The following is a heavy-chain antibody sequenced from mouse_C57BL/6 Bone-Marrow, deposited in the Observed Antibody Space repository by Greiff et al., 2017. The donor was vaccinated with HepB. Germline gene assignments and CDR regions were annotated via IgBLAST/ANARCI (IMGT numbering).Heavy chain of an antibody. Sequence: EVNLVESGGGLVQSGRSLRLSCATSGFTFSDFYMEWVRQAPGKGLEWIAASRNKADDYTTEYSASVKGRFIVSRDTSQSILYLQMNALRAEDTAIYYCARDDDYDRGAMDYWGQGTSVTVSS. J-gene: IGHJ4*01. CDR1: GFTFSDFY. D-gene: IGHD2-4*01. V-gene: IGHV7-1*01. CDR3: ARDDDYDRGAMDY. CDR2: SRNKADDYTT.